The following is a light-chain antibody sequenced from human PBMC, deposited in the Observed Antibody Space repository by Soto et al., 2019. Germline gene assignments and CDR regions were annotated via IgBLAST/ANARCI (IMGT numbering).Light chain of an antibody. V-gene: IGLV2-14*02. CDR2: EGS. CDR1: SSDVGSYNL. Sequence: QSVLTQPASVSGSPGQSITISCTGTSSDVGSYNLVSWYQQHPSKAPKLIIYEGSKRPSGVSYRFSGSKSGNTASLTISGLQAEDEADYYCSSYTSSSFWVFGGGTKLTVL. CDR3: SSYTSSSFWV. J-gene: IGLJ3*02.